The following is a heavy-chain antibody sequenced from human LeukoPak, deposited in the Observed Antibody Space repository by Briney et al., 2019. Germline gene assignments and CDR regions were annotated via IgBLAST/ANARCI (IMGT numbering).Heavy chain of an antibody. CDR2: IKQDGTET. CDR1: GFTFSNYW. Sequence: GGSLRLSCAASGFTFSNYWMAWVRQAPGKGLEWVANIKQDGTETYYVDSVKGRFTISRYNVKNSLYLNMNSLRDDDTAVYYCARRGRYCSGDTCFNSLYFFDYWGQGTLVTVSS. V-gene: IGHV3-7*01. D-gene: IGHD2-15*01. J-gene: IGHJ4*02. CDR3: ARRGRYCSGDTCFNSLYFFDY.